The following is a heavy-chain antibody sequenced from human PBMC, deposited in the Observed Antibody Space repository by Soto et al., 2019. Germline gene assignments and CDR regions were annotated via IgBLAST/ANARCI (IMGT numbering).Heavy chain of an antibody. CDR2: TIPVFNTA. V-gene: IGHV1-69*06. Sequence: QVQLEQSGAEVKKPGSSVKVSCKASGGTLSDHGVAWLRQAPGQGLEWMGGTIPVFNTAKYAQKFQGRVTVTADKFTNIAYMELSSLRSEDTAFYFCARGVYGSGNYYTGPSACDIWAQGTMVIVSS. J-gene: IGHJ3*02. D-gene: IGHD3-10*01. CDR1: GGTLSDHG. CDR3: ARGVYGSGNYYTGPSACDI.